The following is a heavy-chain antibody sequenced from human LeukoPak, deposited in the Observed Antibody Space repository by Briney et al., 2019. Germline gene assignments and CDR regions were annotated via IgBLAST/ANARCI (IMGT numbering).Heavy chain of an antibody. Sequence: ASVKVSCKASGYTFTGYYMHWVRQSPGRGLEWMGWINPNSGGTNYAQKFQGRVTMTRDTSISTAYMELSRLRSDDTAVYYCAREGYCSSTSCRDAFDIWGQGTMVTVSS. D-gene: IGHD2-2*01. J-gene: IGHJ3*02. CDR2: INPNSGGT. CDR3: AREGYCSSTSCRDAFDI. V-gene: IGHV1-2*02. CDR1: GYTFTGYY.